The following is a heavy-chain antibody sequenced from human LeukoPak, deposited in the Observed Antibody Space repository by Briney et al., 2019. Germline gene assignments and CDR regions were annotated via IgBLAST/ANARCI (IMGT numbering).Heavy chain of an antibody. Sequence: PGGSLRLSCAASGFTFSSYGMHWVRRAPGEGLEWVAVISYDGSNKYYADSVKGRFTISRDNSKNTLYLQMNSLRAEDTAVYYCAKDLDYDFWGGYVPSGYYGMGVWGQGTTVTVSS. CDR2: ISYDGSNK. V-gene: IGHV3-30*18. CDR1: GFTFSSYG. J-gene: IGHJ6*02. D-gene: IGHD3-3*01. CDR3: AKDLDYDFWGGYVPSGYYGMGV.